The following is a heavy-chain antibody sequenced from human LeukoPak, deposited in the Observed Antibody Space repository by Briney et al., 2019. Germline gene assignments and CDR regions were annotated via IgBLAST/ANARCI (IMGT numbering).Heavy chain of an antibody. V-gene: IGHV3-74*01. J-gene: IGHJ5*02. CDR3: AIPYQPGDNWFDP. CDR1: GFTFSSYW. CDR2: INSDGSST. Sequence: GSSLRLSCAASGFTFSSYWMHWVRQAPGKGLVWVSRINSDGSSTSYADSVKGRFTISRDNAKNTLYLQMNSLRAEDTAVYYCAIPYQPGDNWFDPWGQGTLVTVSS. D-gene: IGHD2-2*01.